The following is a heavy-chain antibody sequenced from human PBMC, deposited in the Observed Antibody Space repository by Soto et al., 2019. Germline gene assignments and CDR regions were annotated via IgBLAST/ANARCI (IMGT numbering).Heavy chain of an antibody. CDR1: WFPFSSYC. Sequence: GGSLTLSCAAAWFPFSSYCMHWVPQAPGKGLEWVAVIWYHGSNKDYADSVKGRFTISRDNSKNTLYLQMNSLRAEDTAVYYCARIYCTNGVCIYYGMDVWGQGTTVTVSS. CDR3: ARIYCTNGVCIYYGMDV. J-gene: IGHJ6*02. CDR2: IWYHGSNK. V-gene: IGHV3-33*01. D-gene: IGHD2-8*01.